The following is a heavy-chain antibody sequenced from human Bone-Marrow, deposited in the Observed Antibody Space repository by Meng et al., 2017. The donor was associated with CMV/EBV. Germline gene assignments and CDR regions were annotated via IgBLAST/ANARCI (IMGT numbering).Heavy chain of an antibody. V-gene: IGHV1-69*05. Sequence: SVKVSCKASGGTFSSYAISWVRQAPGQGLEWMGGIIPIFGTANYAQKFQGRVTITRNTSISTAYMELSSLRSEDTAVYYCARSYNWNYDFDYWGQGTLVTVSS. CDR2: IIPIFGTA. D-gene: IGHD1-7*01. CDR3: ARSYNWNYDFDY. J-gene: IGHJ4*02. CDR1: GGTFSSYA.